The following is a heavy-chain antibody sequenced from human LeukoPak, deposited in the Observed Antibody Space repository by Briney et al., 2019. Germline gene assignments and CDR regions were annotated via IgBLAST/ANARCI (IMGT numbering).Heavy chain of an antibody. V-gene: IGHV4-34*01. CDR3: TKTSPGVPLDF. Sequence: SETLSLTCAVSGVSFSGSHWSWIRQPPGKGPEWVGEISHTGRTSYNPSLKSRVTISLDTSKNQFSLRLSFVTAADTAVYYCTKTSPGVPLDFWGQGTLVTVSS. D-gene: IGHD7-27*01. CDR2: ISHTGRT. CDR1: GVSFSGSH. J-gene: IGHJ4*02.